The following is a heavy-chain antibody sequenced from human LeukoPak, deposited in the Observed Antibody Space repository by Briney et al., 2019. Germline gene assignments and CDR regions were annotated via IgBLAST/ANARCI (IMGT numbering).Heavy chain of an antibody. CDR3: AREGGYSYGKKGCFEK. D-gene: IGHD5-18*01. CDR2: ISSSGSTK. V-gene: IGHV3-48*03. J-gene: IGHJ4*02. CDR1: GFTFSSYE. Sequence: PGGSLRLSCAASGFTFSSYEMNWVRQAPGKGLEWVSYISSSGSTKYYADSVKGRFTISRDNAKNSLYLQMNSLRAEDTAVYYCAREGGYSYGKKGCFEKWGQGTLVTVSS.